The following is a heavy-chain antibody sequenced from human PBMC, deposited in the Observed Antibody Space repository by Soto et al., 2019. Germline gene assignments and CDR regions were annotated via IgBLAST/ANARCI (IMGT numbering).Heavy chain of an antibody. Sequence: QTLSLTCAISGDSVSSNSAAWNWIRQSPSRGLEWLGRTYYRSKWYNDYAVSVKSRITINPDTSKNQFSLQLNSVTPEDTAVYYCARVYYDSSGYWRTFDYWGQGTLVTVSS. D-gene: IGHD3-22*01. CDR2: TYYRSKWYN. CDR3: ARVYYDSSGYWRTFDY. J-gene: IGHJ4*02. V-gene: IGHV6-1*01. CDR1: GDSVSSNSAA.